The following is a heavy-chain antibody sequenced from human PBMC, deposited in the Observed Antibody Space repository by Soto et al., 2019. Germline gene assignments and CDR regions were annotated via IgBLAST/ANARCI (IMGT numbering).Heavy chain of an antibody. D-gene: IGHD3-3*01. V-gene: IGHV4-30-4*01. CDR1: GGSISSGDYY. J-gene: IGHJ4*02. Sequence: SLTCTVSGGSISSGDYYWSWIRQPPGKGLEWIGYIYYSGSTYYNPSLKSRVTISVDTSKNQFSLKLSSVTAADTAVYYCARVITIFGVVSDFGYWGQGTLITVSS. CDR2: IYYSGST. CDR3: ARVITIFGVVSDFGY.